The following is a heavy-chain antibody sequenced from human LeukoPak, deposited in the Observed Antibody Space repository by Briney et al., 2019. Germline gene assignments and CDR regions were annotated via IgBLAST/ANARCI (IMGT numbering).Heavy chain of an antibody. CDR2: ISAYNGNT. Sequence: GASVKVSCKASGYTFTSYGISWVRQAPGQGLEWMGWISAYNGNTNYAQKLQGRVTMTTDTSTSTAYMELRSLRSDDTAVYYCARKTHYYYDSSGQEPWGQGTLVTVSS. CDR3: ARKTHYYYDSSGQEP. J-gene: IGHJ4*02. V-gene: IGHV1-18*01. CDR1: GYTFTSYG. D-gene: IGHD3-22*01.